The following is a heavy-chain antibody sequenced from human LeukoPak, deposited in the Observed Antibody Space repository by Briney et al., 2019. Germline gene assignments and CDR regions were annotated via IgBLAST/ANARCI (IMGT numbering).Heavy chain of an antibody. J-gene: IGHJ6*02. Sequence: PGGSLRLSCAASGFTVSSNYMSWVRQAPGKGLEWVSVIYSGGSTYYADSVKGRFTISRDNSKNTLYLQMNSLRAEDTAVYYCARDPGPAASSSSEYYYGMDVWGQGTTVTVSS. D-gene: IGHD2-2*01. CDR2: IYSGGST. CDR3: ARDPGPAASSSSEYYYGMDV. V-gene: IGHV3-66*01. CDR1: GFTVSSNY.